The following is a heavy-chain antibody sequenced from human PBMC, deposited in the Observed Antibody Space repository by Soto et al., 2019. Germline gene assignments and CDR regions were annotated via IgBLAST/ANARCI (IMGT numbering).Heavy chain of an antibody. CDR2: IDYRGTI. CDR1: GGSIATSSYF. CDR3: SRRAPEGFDP. J-gene: IGHJ5*02. V-gene: IGHV4-39*02. Sequence: QLRLQESGPRLAKPSETLSLTCTVSGGSIATSSYFWAWIRRPPGKVLEWIGSIDYRGTIYNNPSLKSRVTISVDTSKNPFSLHLDSVTAAGTALYYCSRRAPEGFDPWGQGTLVTVSS.